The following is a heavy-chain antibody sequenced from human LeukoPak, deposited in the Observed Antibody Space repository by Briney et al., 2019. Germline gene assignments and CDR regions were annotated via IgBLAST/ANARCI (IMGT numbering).Heavy chain of an antibody. D-gene: IGHD1-7*01. CDR3: ARAPPNWNYGLGY. V-gene: IGHV4-34*01. CDR1: GGSFSGYY. Sequence: SETLSLTCAVYGGSFSGYYWSWIRQPTGKGLEWIGEINHSGSTNYNPSLKSRVTISVDTSKNQFSLKLSSVTAADTAVYYCARAPPNWNYGLGYWGQGTLVTVSS. CDR2: INHSGST. J-gene: IGHJ4*02.